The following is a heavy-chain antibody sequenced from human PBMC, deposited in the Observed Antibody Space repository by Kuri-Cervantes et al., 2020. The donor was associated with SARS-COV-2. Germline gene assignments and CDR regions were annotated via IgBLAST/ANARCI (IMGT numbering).Heavy chain of an antibody. V-gene: IGHV4-39*01. CDR3: ARIAVVISDAFDI. CDR2: INYIGST. D-gene: IGHD3-22*01. Sequence: TFSSYAMSWVRQAPGKGLEWIANINYIGSTYSNPFLKSRLTISVDTSTNRFSLKLNSVTAADTAVYYCARIAVVISDAFDIWGQGTLVTVSS. J-gene: IGHJ3*02. CDR1: TFSSYA.